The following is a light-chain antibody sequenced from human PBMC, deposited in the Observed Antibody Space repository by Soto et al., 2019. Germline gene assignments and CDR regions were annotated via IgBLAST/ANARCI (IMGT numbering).Light chain of an antibody. CDR3: QQGHSFPFT. CDR2: GAS. V-gene: IGKV1-12*01. Sequence: DIQMTQSPSYVSASVGDRVIITCRASQGISRWLAWYQQKPGKAPKLLIYGASNLQSGVPSRFSGSGSGTDFTLTISSQQPEDFATYYCQQGHSFPFTFGGGTRVEIK. J-gene: IGKJ4*01. CDR1: QGISRW.